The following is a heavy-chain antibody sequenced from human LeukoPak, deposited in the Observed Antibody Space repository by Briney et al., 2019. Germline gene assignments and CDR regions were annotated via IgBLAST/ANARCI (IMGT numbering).Heavy chain of an antibody. Sequence: GGSLRLSCAASGFTFSSYSMNWVRQAPGKGLEWVSSISSSSSYIYYADSVKGRFTISRDNAKNSLYLQMNSLRAEDTAVYYCARVLEGLVGETGYWGQGTLVTVSS. D-gene: IGHD1-26*01. CDR3: ARVLEGLVGETGY. CDR2: ISSSSSYI. J-gene: IGHJ4*02. V-gene: IGHV3-21*01. CDR1: GFTFSSYS.